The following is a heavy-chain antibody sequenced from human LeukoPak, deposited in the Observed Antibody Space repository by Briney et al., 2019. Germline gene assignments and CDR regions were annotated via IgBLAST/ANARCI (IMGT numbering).Heavy chain of an antibody. D-gene: IGHD6-13*01. V-gene: IGHV1-46*01. CDR2: INPSGGST. Sequence: ASVKVSCKASGYTFISYYLHWVRQAPGQWLEWMGIINPSGGSTSYAQKFQGRVTMTRDTSTSTVYMELSSLRSEDTAVYYCASINSSSWPDDAFDIWGQGTMVTVSS. CDR1: GYTFISYY. CDR3: ASINSSSWPDDAFDI. J-gene: IGHJ3*02.